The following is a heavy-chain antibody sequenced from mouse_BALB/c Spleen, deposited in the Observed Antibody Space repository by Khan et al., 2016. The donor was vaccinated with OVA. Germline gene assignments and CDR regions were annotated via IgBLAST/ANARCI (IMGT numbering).Heavy chain of an antibody. V-gene: IGHV2-6-4*01. CDR3: ARAYYRYDGYYAMDY. CDR1: GFSLSRYN. J-gene: IGHJ4*01. CDR2: IWGGGGT. Sequence: QVQLKQSGPGLVAPSQSLSITCTVSGFSLSRYNIHWVRQPPGKGLEWLGMIWGGGGTDYNSTLKSRLNISKDNSKSQVFLKMNSLQTDDTAMYYFARAYYRYDGYYAMDYWGQGTSGTVSS. D-gene: IGHD2-14*01.